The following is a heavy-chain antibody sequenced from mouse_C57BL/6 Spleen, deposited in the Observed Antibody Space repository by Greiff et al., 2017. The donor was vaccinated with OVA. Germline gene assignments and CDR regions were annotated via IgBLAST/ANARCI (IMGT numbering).Heavy chain of an antibody. Sequence: EVQLMESGGGLVQPGGSLSLSCAASGFTFTDYYMSWVRQPPGKALEWLGFIRNKANGYTTEYSASVKGRFTISRDNSTSILNLQMNALIAEDSATYYCARYTDGELDYWGQGTTLTVSS. CDR3: ARYTDGELDY. D-gene: IGHD4-1*01. V-gene: IGHV7-3*01. J-gene: IGHJ2*01. CDR2: IRNKANGYTT. CDR1: GFTFTDYY.